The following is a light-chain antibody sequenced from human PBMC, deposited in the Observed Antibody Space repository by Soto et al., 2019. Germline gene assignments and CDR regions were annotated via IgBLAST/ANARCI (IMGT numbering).Light chain of an antibody. CDR3: LQRSIGFT. J-gene: IGKJ3*01. Sequence: RVLSQSPGTLSLSPRERAPLHCRASQSVSSSYLAWYQQKPGQAPRPLIYGASKRAPGVSARFSGSGSGTDFTPTISSLEPEDFAVYHCLQRSIGFTFGPGTKVDIK. CDR1: QSVSSSY. CDR2: GAS. V-gene: IGKV3D-20*02.